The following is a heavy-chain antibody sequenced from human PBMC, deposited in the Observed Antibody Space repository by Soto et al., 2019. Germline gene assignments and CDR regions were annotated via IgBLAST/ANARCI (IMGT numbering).Heavy chain of an antibody. J-gene: IGHJ4*02. Sequence: PGGSLRLSCAASGFTFSSYSISWVRQAPGKGLEWVSAISGSGGSTYYADSVKGRFTISRDNSKNTLYLQMNSLRPEDTAVYYCAKDIGPYYYDSSGYYASFDYRGQGTPVTVSS. CDR1: GFTFSSYS. V-gene: IGHV3-23*01. CDR3: AKDIGPYYYDSSGYYASFDY. CDR2: ISGSGGST. D-gene: IGHD3-22*01.